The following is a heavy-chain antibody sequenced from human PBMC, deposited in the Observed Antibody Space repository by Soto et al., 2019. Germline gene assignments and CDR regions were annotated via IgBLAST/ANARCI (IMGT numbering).Heavy chain of an antibody. J-gene: IGHJ5*02. CDR3: ARIGYADSGHSGTWFEP. CDR2: IFSSDQK. V-gene: IGHV2-26*01. CDR1: GFSLTNGKMG. D-gene: IGHD2-2*01. Sequence: QVPLKESGPVLVQPTDTLTLTCTVSGFSLTNGKMGVRWIRQPPGKALEWLAQIFSSDQKAYTTSLKSRLSISKDTSKSQVVLTLTNMYAVDTCTYYCARIGYADSGHSGTWFEPWGHGTLGTVSS.